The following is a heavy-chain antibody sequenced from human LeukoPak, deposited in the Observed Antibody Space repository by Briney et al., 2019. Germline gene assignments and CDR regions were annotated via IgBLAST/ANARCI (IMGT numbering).Heavy chain of an antibody. CDR3: ARTKDRTVTTPDY. CDR2: INPNSGGT. CDR1: GYTFTGYY. Sequence: ASVKVSCKASGYTFTGYYMHWVRQAPGQGLEWMGWINPNSGGTNYAQKFQGRVTMTRDTSISTACMELSRLRSDDTAVYYCARTKDRTVTTPDYWGQGTLVTVSS. J-gene: IGHJ4*02. V-gene: IGHV1-2*02. D-gene: IGHD4-17*01.